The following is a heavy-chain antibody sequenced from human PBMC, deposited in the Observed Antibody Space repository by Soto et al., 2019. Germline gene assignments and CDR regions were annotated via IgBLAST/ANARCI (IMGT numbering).Heavy chain of an antibody. J-gene: IGHJ6*03. CDR1: GFTLSDYY. CDR2: ISSSATII. V-gene: IGHV3-11*01. CDR3: AGAVKQWLVGGDYYYYYMDV. D-gene: IGHD6-19*01. Sequence: QVQLVESGGGLVKPGGSLRLSCEASGFTLSDYYMTWVRQAPGKGLEWISYISSSATIIYYADSVKGGFTISRDNAKTSLYLQMNSLRADDPAGYYCAGAVKQWLVGGDYYYYYMDVWGKGTTVTVSS.